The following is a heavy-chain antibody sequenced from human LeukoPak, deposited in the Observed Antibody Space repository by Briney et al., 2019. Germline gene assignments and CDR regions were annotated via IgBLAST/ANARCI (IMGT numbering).Heavy chain of an antibody. D-gene: IGHD6-13*01. CDR3: AKDHHSSSWYYFDY. CDR1: GFTFSSYG. Sequence: GGSLRLSCAASGFTFSSYGMHWVRQAPGKGLEWVAFIRYDGSNKYYADSVKGRFTISRDNSKNTLYLQMNSLRAEDTAVYYCAKDHHSSSWYYFDYWGQGTLVTVSS. CDR2: IRYDGSNK. V-gene: IGHV3-30*02. J-gene: IGHJ4*02.